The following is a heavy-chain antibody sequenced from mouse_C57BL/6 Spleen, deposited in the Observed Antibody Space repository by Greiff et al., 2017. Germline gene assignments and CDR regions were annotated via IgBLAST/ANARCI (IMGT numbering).Heavy chain of an antibody. V-gene: IGHV1-69*01. Sequence: QVQLQQPGAELVMPGASVKLSCKASGYTFTSYWMHWVKQRPGQGLEWIGEIDPSDSYTNYNQKFKGKSTLTVDKSSSTAYMQLSSLASEDSAVYYCASSDGGGVFDYWGQGTTLTVSS. CDR2: IDPSDSYT. D-gene: IGHD3-2*02. CDR1: GYTFTSYW. CDR3: ASSDGGGVFDY. J-gene: IGHJ2*01.